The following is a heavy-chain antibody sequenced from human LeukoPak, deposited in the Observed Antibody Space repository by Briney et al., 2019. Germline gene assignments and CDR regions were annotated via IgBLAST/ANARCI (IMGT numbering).Heavy chain of an antibody. J-gene: IGHJ3*02. Sequence: GGSLRLSCAASGFTFTTCAMSWVRQAPGKGLEWVSVIYRGGSTYYADSVKGRFTISRDNSKNTLYLQMNSLRAEDTAVYYCAAVAAAGPLGSDAFDIWGQGTMVTVS. CDR3: AAVAAAGPLGSDAFDI. CDR1: GFTFTTCA. D-gene: IGHD6-13*01. CDR2: IYRGGST. V-gene: IGHV3-53*01.